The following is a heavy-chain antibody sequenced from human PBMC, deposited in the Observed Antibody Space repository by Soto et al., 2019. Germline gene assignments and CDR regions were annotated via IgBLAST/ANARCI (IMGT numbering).Heavy chain of an antibody. V-gene: IGHV4-38-2*01. D-gene: IGHD4-4*01. CDR2: IFHSGST. CDR3: ARGRVTTRLNYYYYGMDV. CDR1: GYSISSGYY. Sequence: PSETLSLTCAVSGYSISSGYYWGWIRQPPGNGLEWIGSIFHSGSTNYNPSLKSRVTISVDTSKNQFSLKLSSVTAADTAVYYCARGRVTTRLNYYYYGMDVWGQGTTVTVSS. J-gene: IGHJ6*02.